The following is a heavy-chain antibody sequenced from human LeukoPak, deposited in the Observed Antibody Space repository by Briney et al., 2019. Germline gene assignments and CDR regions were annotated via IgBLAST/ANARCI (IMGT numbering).Heavy chain of an antibody. V-gene: IGHV3-23*01. CDR2: ISGSGGST. CDR1: GFTFSSYA. D-gene: IGHD2-2*01. J-gene: IGHJ4*02. Sequence: PGGSLRLSCAASGFTFSSYAMSWVRQAPGKGLEWVSAISGSGGSTYYADSVKGRFTISRDNSKNTLYLQMDSLRAEDTAVYYCAVVVVPAARFDYWGQGTLVTVSS. CDR3: AVVVVPAARFDY.